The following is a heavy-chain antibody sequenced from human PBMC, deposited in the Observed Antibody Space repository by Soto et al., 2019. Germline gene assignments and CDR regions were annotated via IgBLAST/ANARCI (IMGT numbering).Heavy chain of an antibody. D-gene: IGHD4-17*01. CDR3: ASHYATWTAYLSPVDH. CDR1: GYTFSDYY. J-gene: IGHJ4*02. CDR2: IDTSGTKI. Sequence: GGSLRLSCAASGYTFSDYYMSWIRQAPGKGLEWISYIDTSGTKIYYADSVKGRFTITRDNAKNSLYLEMNNLRDEDTAVYYCASHYATWTAYLSPVDHWGQRFLVTV. V-gene: IGHV3-11*01.